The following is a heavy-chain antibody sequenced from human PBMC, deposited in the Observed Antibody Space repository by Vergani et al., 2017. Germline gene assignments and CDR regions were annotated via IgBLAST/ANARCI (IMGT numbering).Heavy chain of an antibody. Sequence: VQLVQSGAEVKKPGASVKVSCKASGYTFTSYGISWVRQAPGQGLEWMGWISAYNGNTNYAQKLQGRVTMTTDTSTSTAYMELRSLRSDDTAVYYCASAPDIVVVVAAPTYFDYWGQGTLVTVSS. CDR1: GYTFTSYG. J-gene: IGHJ4*02. CDR2: ISAYNGNT. CDR3: ASAPDIVVVVAAPTYFDY. V-gene: IGHV1-18*01. D-gene: IGHD2-15*01.